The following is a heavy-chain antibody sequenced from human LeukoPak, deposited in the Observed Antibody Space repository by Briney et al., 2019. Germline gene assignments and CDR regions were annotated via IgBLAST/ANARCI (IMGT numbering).Heavy chain of an antibody. CDR2: INPNSGGT. J-gene: IGHJ4*02. CDR1: GYTFTGYY. Sequence: ASVKVSCKASGYTFTGYYLHWVRQAPGQGLEWMGWINPNSGGTNYAQKFQGRVTMTRDTSISTAYMELSTLRSDDTAVYYCAKDVDWGSMASDYWGQGTLVTVSS. D-gene: IGHD3-16*01. CDR3: AKDVDWGSMASDY. V-gene: IGHV1-2*02.